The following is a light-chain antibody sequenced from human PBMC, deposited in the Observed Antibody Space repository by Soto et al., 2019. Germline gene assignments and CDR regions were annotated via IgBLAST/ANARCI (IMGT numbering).Light chain of an antibody. CDR2: DAS. CDR3: QQRSNWPPVT. V-gene: IGKV3-11*01. CDR1: QSINRQ. J-gene: IGKJ4*01. Sequence: DIVLTQSPGTLSLSLGERATLSCRASQSINRQLAWYRQKPGQAPRLLIYDASNMATGIPARFSGSGSGTNFTLTISTIEPEDFGVYYCQQRSNWPPVTFGAGTKVDIK.